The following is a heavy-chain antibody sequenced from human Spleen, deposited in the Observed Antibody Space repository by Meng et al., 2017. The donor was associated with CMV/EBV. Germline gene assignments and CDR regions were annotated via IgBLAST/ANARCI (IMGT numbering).Heavy chain of an antibody. CDR1: GFTFSSYS. CDR2: ISSSSSYI. Sequence: CAASGFTFSSYSMNWVRQAPGKGLEWVSSISSSSSYIYYADSVKGRFTISRDNAKNSLYLQMNSLRAEDTAVYYCAREIPAAKLNWFDPWGQGTLVTVSS. V-gene: IGHV3-21*01. CDR3: AREIPAAKLNWFDP. D-gene: IGHD2-2*01. J-gene: IGHJ5*02.